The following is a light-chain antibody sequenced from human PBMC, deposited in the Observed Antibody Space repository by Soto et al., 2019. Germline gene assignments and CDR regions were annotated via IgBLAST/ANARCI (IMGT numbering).Light chain of an antibody. J-gene: IGKJ4*01. CDR1: LSFLYNSNNKNH. V-gene: IGKV4-1*01. CDR3: QQYFDVPFT. Sequence: IGMTQSPDSLAVSLGYSATMNCNCSLSFLYNSNNKNHLSWYQQKPGQPPQLIIYWASTRESGVPERFSGSGSGTDFTLTISSLEAEDVAFYWCQQYFDVPFTFGGGTKVDIK. CDR2: WAS.